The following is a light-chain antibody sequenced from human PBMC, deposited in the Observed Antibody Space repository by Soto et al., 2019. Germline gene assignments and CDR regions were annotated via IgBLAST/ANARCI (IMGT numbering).Light chain of an antibody. J-gene: IGLJ1*01. V-gene: IGLV2-14*01. CDR1: SSDVGDYNY. Sequence: QSALTQPASVSGSPGQSITISCTGTSSDVGDYNYVSWYQQHPGKAPKLMLYDVSNRPSGISNRFSGSKSGNTASLTISGLRAEDEADYYCRSYTSSSTLFGTGTKVTVL. CDR2: DVS. CDR3: RSYTSSSTL.